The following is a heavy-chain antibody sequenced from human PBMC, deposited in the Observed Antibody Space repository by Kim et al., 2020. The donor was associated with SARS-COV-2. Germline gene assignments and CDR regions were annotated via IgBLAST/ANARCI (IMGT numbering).Heavy chain of an antibody. V-gene: IGHV3-23*01. CDR3: AKSNQLYD. D-gene: IGHD3-3*01. Sequence: GGSLRLSCAASGFTFSNSPMSWVRQAPGKGLEWVSTIDGRGDTKYYPDSVKGRFTISRDNSKNTLFLQMNNLRAEDTAVYFCAKSNQLYDGGQGTGVTF. J-gene: IGHJ1*01. CDR1: GFTFSNSP. CDR2: IDGRGDTK.